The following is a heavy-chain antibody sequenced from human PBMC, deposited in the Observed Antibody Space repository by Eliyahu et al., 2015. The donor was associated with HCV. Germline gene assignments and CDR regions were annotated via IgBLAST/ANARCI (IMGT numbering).Heavy chain of an antibody. CDR3: ARTTLYDILTGYYMLFDY. CDR2: IXPIFGTA. D-gene: IGHD3-9*01. V-gene: IGHV1-69*01. CDR1: GGTFSSYA. Sequence: QVQLVQSGAEVKKPGSSVKVSCKASGGTFSSYAISWVRQAPGQGLEWMGGIXPIFGTANYAQKFQGRVTITADESTSTAYMELSSLRSEDTAVYYCARTTLYDILTGYYMLFDYWGQGTLVTVSS. J-gene: IGHJ4*02.